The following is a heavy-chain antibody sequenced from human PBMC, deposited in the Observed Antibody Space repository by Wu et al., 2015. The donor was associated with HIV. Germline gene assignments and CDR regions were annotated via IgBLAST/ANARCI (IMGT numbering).Heavy chain of an antibody. J-gene: IGHJ6*02. CDR2: INPSGGST. V-gene: IGHV1-46*01. D-gene: IGHD6-13*01. CDR3: ARDNIAAATSGPDYYYGMDV. Sequence: QVQLVQSGAEVKKPGASVKVSCKASGYTFTSYYMHWVRQAPGQGLEWMGIINPSGGSTSYAQKFQGRVTMTRDTSTSTVYMELSSLRSEDTAVYYCARDNIAAATSGPDYYYGMDVWGQGTTVTVSS. CDR1: GYTFTSYY.